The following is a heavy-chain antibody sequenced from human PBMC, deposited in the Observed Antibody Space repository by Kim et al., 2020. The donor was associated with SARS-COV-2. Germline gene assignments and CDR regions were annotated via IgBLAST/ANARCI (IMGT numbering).Heavy chain of an antibody. V-gene: IGHV3-13*04. CDR2: IGTAGDT. Sequence: GGSLRLSCAASGFTFSSYDMHWVRQATGKGLEWVSAIGTAGDTYDPGSVKGRFTISRENAKNSLYLQMNSLRAGDTAVYYCARGEAAAAPGSHWYFDLWGRGTLVTVSS. CDR1: GFTFSSYD. CDR3: ARGEAAAAPGSHWYFDL. J-gene: IGHJ2*01. D-gene: IGHD6-13*01.